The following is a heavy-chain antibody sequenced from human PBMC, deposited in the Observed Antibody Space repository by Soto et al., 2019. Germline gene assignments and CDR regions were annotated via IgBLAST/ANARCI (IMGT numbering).Heavy chain of an antibody. Sequence: ASVKVSCKASGYTFTSYAMHWVRQAPGQRLEWMGWINAGNGNTKYSQKFQGRVTITRDTSASTAYMELSSLRSEDTAVYYCARDRYYYDSSGPFDYWGQGTLVTSPQ. CDR1: GYTFTSYA. D-gene: IGHD3-22*01. J-gene: IGHJ4*02. CDR2: INAGNGNT. V-gene: IGHV1-3*01. CDR3: ARDRYYYDSSGPFDY.